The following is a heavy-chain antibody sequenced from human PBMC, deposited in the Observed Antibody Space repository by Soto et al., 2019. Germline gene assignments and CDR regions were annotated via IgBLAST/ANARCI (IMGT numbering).Heavy chain of an antibody. J-gene: IGHJ6*02. V-gene: IGHV4-31*03. CDR3: ARGSPYYGLDV. CDR2: IYYSGTT. CDR1: GGSISSGAHF. Sequence: QVQLQESGPGLVRPSQTLSLTCTVSGGSISSGAHFCTWIRQHSGKGLEWIGYIYYSGTTYYNPSLKSRVTISVDTSKNQLSLKLSSVTAADTAVYYCARGSPYYGLDVWGQGTPVIVSS. D-gene: IGHD2-15*01.